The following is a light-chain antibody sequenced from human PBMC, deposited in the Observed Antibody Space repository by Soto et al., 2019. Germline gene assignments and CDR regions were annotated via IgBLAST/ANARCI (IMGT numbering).Light chain of an antibody. CDR1: SSNIKNNY. V-gene: IGLV1-47*01. J-gene: IGLJ3*02. Sequence: QSVLTQPPSASGTPGQRVTLSCSGSSSNIKNNYVYWYQHLPGTAPKLLIYKTTQRPSGVPDRFSGSKSGTSASLAISRLRSEDEADYYCVVWDDSVTGRVFGGGTKLTVL. CDR3: VVWDDSVTGRV. CDR2: KTT.